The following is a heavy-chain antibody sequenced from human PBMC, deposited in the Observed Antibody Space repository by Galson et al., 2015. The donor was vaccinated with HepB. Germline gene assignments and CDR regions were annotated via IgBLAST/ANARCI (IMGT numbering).Heavy chain of an antibody. CDR1: GSTFTSYA. D-gene: IGHD3-3*01. CDR3: ARGFIGGGAYYFDS. V-gene: IGHV7-4-1*02. Sequence: SVKVSCKASGSTFTSYAMNWVRQAPGQGLEWMGWINTNTGNPTYAQGFTGRFVFSLDTSVSTAYLQISSLKAEDTAVYFCARGFIGGGAYYFDSWGQGTLVTVSS. J-gene: IGHJ4*02. CDR2: INTNTGNP.